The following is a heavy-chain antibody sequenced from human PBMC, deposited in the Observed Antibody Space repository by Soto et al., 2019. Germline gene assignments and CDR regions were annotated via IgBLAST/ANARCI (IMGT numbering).Heavy chain of an antibody. V-gene: IGHV4-34*01. CDR2: INQSGST. D-gene: IGHD3-10*02. J-gene: IGHJ6*02. CDR1: GESLSAYY. Sequence: SGTLYLTCAVYGESLSAYYWTWIRQPPGKGLEWIGEINQSGSTNYNPSLKSRVTMSADTSKKHFSLKVTSVTTADTAVYYCARGTVYVPFLFPCLDVWGQGTTVTVSS. CDR3: ARGTVYVPFLFPCLDV.